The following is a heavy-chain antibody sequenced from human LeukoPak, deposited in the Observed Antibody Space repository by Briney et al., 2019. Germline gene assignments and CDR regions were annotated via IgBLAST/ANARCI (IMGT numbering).Heavy chain of an antibody. V-gene: IGHV1-24*01. Sequence: ASVKVSCKVSGYTLTELSMHWVRQAPGKGLEWMGGFDPEDGETIYAQKFQGRVTMTEDTSTDTAYMELSSLRSEDTAVYYCATDSMMYAIQGSYYYYYGMDVWGQGTTVTVSS. J-gene: IGHJ6*02. CDR3: ATDSMMYAIQGSYYYYYGMDV. CDR2: FDPEDGET. D-gene: IGHD2-8*01. CDR1: GYTLTELS.